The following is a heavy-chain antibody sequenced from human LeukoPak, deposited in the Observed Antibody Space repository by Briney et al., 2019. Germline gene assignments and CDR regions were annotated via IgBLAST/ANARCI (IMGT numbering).Heavy chain of an antibody. J-gene: IGHJ4*02. D-gene: IGHD2-2*01. CDR1: GGSISGGSISSYY. CDR3: ARIKSGGTDCSSTSCPFDY. Sequence: SETLSLTCTVSGGSISGGSISSYYWSWIRQSPGKGLEWIGYIYNSGSTNYNPSLKSRVTISVDTSKNQFSLKLSSVTAADTAVYYCARIKSGGTDCSSTSCPFDYWGQAPLVTVSS. V-gene: IGHV4-61*01. CDR2: IYNSGST.